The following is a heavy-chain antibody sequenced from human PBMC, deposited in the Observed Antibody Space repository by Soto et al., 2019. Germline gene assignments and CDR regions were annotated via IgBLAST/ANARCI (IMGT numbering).Heavy chain of an antibody. CDR1: GYTFTDHH. CDR2: INPNRGGT. J-gene: IGHJ4*02. CDR3: AIDRMYMSSYLGVAGGEIVF. V-gene: IGHV1-2*02. D-gene: IGHD6-6*01. Sequence: QVQLVQSGAEVKKPGASVKVSCKASGYTFTDHHLHWVRQAPGQGLEWMGWINPNRGGTKYAQKFQGRVTMTRDTSISTVYMELSRLSSDDTAIYFCAIDRMYMSSYLGVAGGEIVFLGQGTLVTVSS.